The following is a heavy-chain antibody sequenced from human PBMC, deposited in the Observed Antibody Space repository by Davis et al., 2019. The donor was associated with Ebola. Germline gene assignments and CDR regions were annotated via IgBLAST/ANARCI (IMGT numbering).Heavy chain of an antibody. CDR1: GGSFSGYY. Sequence: PGGSLRLSCAVYGGSFSGYYWSWIRQPPGKGLEWIGEINHSGSTNYNPSLKSRVTISVDTSKNQFSLKLSSVTAADTAVYYCARVEYCSSTSCGPFDYWGQGTLVTVSS. V-gene: IGHV4-34*01. J-gene: IGHJ4*02. D-gene: IGHD2-2*01. CDR2: INHSGST. CDR3: ARVEYCSSTSCGPFDY.